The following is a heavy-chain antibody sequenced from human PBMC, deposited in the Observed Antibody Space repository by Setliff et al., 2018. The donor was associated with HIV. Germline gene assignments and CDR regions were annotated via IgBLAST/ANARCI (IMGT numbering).Heavy chain of an antibody. J-gene: IGHJ4*02. Sequence: SETLSLTCTVSGGSVTTTNYYWGWVRQSPGKGLEWIGVIYYRGSAYYNLSLQSRVTLSVDTSKNSFSLHLTSVTAADTAVYFCARARGPPLPVLDFWGPGTLVTVSS. V-gene: IGHV4-39*07. CDR2: IYYRGSA. CDR3: ARARGPPLPVLDF. D-gene: IGHD3-10*01. CDR1: GGSVTTTNYY.